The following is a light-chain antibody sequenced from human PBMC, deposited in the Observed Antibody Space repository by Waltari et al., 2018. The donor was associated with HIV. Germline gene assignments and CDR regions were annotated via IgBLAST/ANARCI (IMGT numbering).Light chain of an antibody. Sequence: EIVLTQSPATLSLSPGERATLYCRASQRVSSYLAWYQQKPGQAARLLIYDASNRATGIPARFSGSGSETDFTLTSSSLEPDDFAVYYCQQRSNGPLTSVQGTRLEIK. J-gene: IGKJ5*01. V-gene: IGKV3-11*01. CDR2: DAS. CDR3: QQRSNGPLT. CDR1: QRVSSY.